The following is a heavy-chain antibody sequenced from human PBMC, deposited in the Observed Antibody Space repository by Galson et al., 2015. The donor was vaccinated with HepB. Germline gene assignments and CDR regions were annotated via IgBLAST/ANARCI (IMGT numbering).Heavy chain of an antibody. J-gene: IGHJ5*02. V-gene: IGHV1-69*13. CDR2: IIPLFGTM. Sequence: SVKVSCKASGGTFSTYGMSWVRQAPGQGLEWMGGIIPLFGTMNYAQKFQGRVTITADESTSTAYMELRSLRSEDTAVYYCARVEPWQPGYWFDPWGQGTLVTVSS. CDR3: ARVEPWQPGYWFDP. D-gene: IGHD1-14*01. CDR1: GGTFSTYG.